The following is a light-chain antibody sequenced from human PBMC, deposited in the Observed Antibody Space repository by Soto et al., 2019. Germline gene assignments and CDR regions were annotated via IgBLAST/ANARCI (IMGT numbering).Light chain of an antibody. CDR3: QQYGSSPWT. V-gene: IGKV3-20*01. CDR2: AAS. J-gene: IGKJ1*01. Sequence: EIELTQSPGTLSLSPGERATLSCRASQSVSSSYLVRHQQKPGQAPRLLIYAASRRATGIPDRFSGSGSGTDFTLTISRLEPEDFAVYYCQQYGSSPWTFGQGTKVEIK. CDR1: QSVSSSY.